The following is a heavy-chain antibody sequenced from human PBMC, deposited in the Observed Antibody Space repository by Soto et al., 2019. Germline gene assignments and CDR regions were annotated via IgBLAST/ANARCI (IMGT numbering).Heavy chain of an antibody. V-gene: IGHV4-34*01. J-gene: IGHJ4*02. D-gene: IGHD5-12*01. Sequence: QVQLQQWGAGLLKPAETLSLTCVVYGGSFSGYYWSWIRQPPGKGLEWIGEIKDGGLTNYSPSLKSRATISKDTPNNQFSLKLHSVTAADTALSYCARGQEGVVATHWDQGALVTVSS. CDR1: GGSFSGYY. CDR3: ARGQEGVVATH. CDR2: IKDGGLT.